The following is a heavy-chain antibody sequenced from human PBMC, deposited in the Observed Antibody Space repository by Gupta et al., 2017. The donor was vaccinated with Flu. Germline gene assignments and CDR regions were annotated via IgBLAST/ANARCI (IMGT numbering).Heavy chain of an antibody. V-gene: IGHV1-69*01. CDR1: GGTFSSYA. J-gene: IGHJ4*02. D-gene: IGHD6-6*01. Sequence: QVQLVQSGAEVKKPGSSVKVSCKASGGTFSSYAISWVRQAPGQGLEWMGGIIPIFGTANYAKKFQGRGTITADESTSTADRELSSLRSEETAVYYCASPSDSSVAARHQGDLDYGGQGTLVTVSS. CDR2: IIPIFGTA. CDR3: ASPSDSSVAARHQGDLDY.